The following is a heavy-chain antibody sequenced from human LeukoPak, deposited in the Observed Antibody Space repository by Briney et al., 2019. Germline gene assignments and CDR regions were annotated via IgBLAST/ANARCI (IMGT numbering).Heavy chain of an antibody. J-gene: IGHJ4*02. D-gene: IGHD6-13*01. CDR3: TRSPWSSSRYYFDH. V-gene: IGHV3-23*01. CDR2: ISGSGGRT. Sequence: RHAPGKGGEWVAAISGSGGRTYYADSVTSHFTISRDNAQNTLYLQMSSLRDEDTAVFCCTRSPWSSSRYYFDHWGQGTLVTVSS.